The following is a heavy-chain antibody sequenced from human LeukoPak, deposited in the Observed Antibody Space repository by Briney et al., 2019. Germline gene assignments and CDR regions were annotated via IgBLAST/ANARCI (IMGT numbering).Heavy chain of an antibody. CDR1: GFTFSDYY. CDR3: AKGRLVPAALLDY. D-gene: IGHD2-2*01. V-gene: IGHV3-11*01. CDR2: ISSSGTTI. J-gene: IGHJ4*02. Sequence: GGSLRLSCAASGFTFSDYYMSWIRQAPGKGLEWVSYISSSGTTIHYADSVKGRFTISRDNAKNSLYLQMSSLRVEDTAVYYCAKGRLVPAALLDYWGQGTLVTVSS.